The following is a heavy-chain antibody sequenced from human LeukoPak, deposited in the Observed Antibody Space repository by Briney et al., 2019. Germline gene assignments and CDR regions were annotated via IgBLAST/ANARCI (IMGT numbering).Heavy chain of an antibody. D-gene: IGHD6-19*01. CDR3: ARVGYSSGWYPDY. CDR2: INHSGST. J-gene: IGHJ4*02. V-gene: IGHV4-34*01. Sequence: KPSETLSLTCAVYGGSFNGYYWSWTRHPPGKGLECIGEINHSGSTNYNPSLKSRVTISVDTYKNQFSLKLSCVTAADTAVYYCARVGYSSGWYPDYWGQGTLVTVSS. CDR1: GGSFNGYY.